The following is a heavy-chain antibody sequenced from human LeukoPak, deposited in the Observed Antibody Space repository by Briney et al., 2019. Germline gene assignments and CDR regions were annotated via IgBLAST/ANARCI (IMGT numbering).Heavy chain of an antibody. CDR1: GFTFSSYG. D-gene: IGHD3-10*01. J-gene: IGHJ1*01. CDR2: IRYDGSNK. V-gene: IGHV3-30*02. Sequence: GGSLRLSCAASGFTFSSYGMHWVRQAPGKGLEWVAFIRYDGSNKYYADSVKGRFTISRDNSKNTLYLQMHSLRVEDTAVYYCARGEYSNYGSGSYFFQHWGQGTLVTVSS. CDR3: ARGEYSNYGSGSYFFQH.